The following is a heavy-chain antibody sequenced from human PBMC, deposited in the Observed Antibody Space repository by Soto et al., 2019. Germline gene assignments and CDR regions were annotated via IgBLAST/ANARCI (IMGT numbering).Heavy chain of an antibody. V-gene: IGHV4-31*03. CDR3: ASARGFGDLSLKY. J-gene: IGHJ4*02. D-gene: IGHD3-16*02. Sequence: QVQLQESGPGLVKPSQTLSLTCTVSGDSISSRNSYWTWIRQHPGKGLEWIGYISYSGRTYYYTSLKSRATISVDTSKNQFSLKPSSVTAADTAVYYCASARGFGDLSLKYWGQGTLVTVSS. CDR2: ISYSGRT. CDR1: GDSISSRNSY.